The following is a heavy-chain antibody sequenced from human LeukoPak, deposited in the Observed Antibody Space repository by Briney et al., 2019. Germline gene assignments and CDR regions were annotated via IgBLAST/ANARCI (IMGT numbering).Heavy chain of an antibody. V-gene: IGHV4-34*01. CDR2: INHSGYT. CDR1: GVAFSNYY. Sequence: SETLSLTCAVSGVAFSNYYWSWVRQSPRKGLEWIGEINHSGYTNYNPSLKSRVTMSIDTSKNQFSLMLTSVTAADTAVYFCTRAVAGHPDWGQGTLVTVSS. CDR3: TRAVAGHPD. J-gene: IGHJ4*02. D-gene: IGHD6-19*01.